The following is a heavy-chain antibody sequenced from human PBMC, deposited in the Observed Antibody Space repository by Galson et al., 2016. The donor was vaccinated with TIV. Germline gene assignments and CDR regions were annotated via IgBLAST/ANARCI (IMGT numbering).Heavy chain of an antibody. Sequence: PALVKPTQTLTLTCTVSGVSLRTNGMRVTWIRQPPGKALEWLARIDWDDDKSYSPTLKTRLTISKDTSKNHVVLTMTNIDPVETATYYCGRISGYYDSSGHYIPRSFDYWGQGALVTVSS. CDR1: GVSLRTNGMR. CDR2: IDWDDDK. D-gene: IGHD3-22*01. V-gene: IGHV2-70*04. J-gene: IGHJ4*02. CDR3: GRISGYYDSSGHYIPRSFDY.